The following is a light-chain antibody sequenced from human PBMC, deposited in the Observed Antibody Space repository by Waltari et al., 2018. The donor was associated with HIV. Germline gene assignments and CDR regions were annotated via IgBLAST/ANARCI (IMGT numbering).Light chain of an antibody. CDR3: QQYGSSPGT. J-gene: IGKJ1*01. Sequence: EIVLTQSPGTLSLSPGERATLSCRASQSVSSSYLAWYQQKRGQVPRLLIYGASSRATGIPDRFSGSGSGTDFTLTISRLEPEDFAVYYCQQYGSSPGTFGQGTKVEIK. CDR2: GAS. CDR1: QSVSSSY. V-gene: IGKV3-20*01.